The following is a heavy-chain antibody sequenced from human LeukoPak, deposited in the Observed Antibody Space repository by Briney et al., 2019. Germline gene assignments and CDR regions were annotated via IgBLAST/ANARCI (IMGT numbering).Heavy chain of an antibody. D-gene: IGHD3-16*01. J-gene: IGHJ4*02. CDR2: ISGLSSYT. CDR1: GFTFSDYD. V-gene: IGHV3-21*01. CDR3: GRAFPPLRTSSAGDL. Sequence: GGSLRLSCSASGFTFSDYDMNWVRQAPGKGLEWVSSISGLSSYTYYGESVKGRFSISRDNAKNSLYLQMNSLGAMDTATYYCGRAFPPLRTSSAGDLWGQGILVTVSS.